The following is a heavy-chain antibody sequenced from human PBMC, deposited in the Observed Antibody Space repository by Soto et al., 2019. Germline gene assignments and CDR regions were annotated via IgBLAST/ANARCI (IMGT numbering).Heavy chain of an antibody. V-gene: IGHV3-9*01. CDR1: GFTFDDYA. D-gene: IGHD6-13*01. CDR2: ISWNSGSI. Sequence: GGSLRLSCAASGFTFDDYAMHWVRQAPGKGLEWVSGISWNSGSIGYADSVKGRFTISRDNAKNSLYLQMNSLRAEDTALYYCAKDRAAGPESWFDPWGQGTLVTVSS. CDR3: AKDRAAGPESWFDP. J-gene: IGHJ5*02.